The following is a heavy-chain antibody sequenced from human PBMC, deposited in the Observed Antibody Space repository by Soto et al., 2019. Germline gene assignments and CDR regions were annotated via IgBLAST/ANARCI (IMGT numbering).Heavy chain of an antibody. CDR2: IYYSGNT. V-gene: IGHV4-31*02. D-gene: IGHD1-26*01. CDR3: AGRYQWEGGIDV. J-gene: IGHJ6*02. Sequence: WTWIRQHPGKGLEWIGYIYYSGNTYYNPSLKSRVTISIDTSKNQFSLRLSSVTAADTAMYYCAGRYQWEGGIDVWGQGTTVTVSS.